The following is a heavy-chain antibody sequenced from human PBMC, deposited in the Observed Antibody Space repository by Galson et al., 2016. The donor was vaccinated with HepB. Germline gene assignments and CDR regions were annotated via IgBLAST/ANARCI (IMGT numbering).Heavy chain of an antibody. CDR2: ISWNSDRV. V-gene: IGHV3-9*02. CDR1: GFTSDDYA. Sequence: CAASGFTSDDYAMHWVRQAPGKGLEWVSSISWNSDRVGYGDSVKGRFTISRDNAENSLYLQMNSLTTDDTALYYCARAPSYSSGPYPYFDYWGREPWSPSPQ. J-gene: IGHJ4*02. CDR3: ARAPSYSSGPYPYFDY. D-gene: IGHD6-19*01.